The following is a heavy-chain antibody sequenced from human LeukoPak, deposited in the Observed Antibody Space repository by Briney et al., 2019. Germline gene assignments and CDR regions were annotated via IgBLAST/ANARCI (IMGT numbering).Heavy chain of an antibody. D-gene: IGHD6-13*01. CDR3: ARELAAAGPFDY. V-gene: IGHV3-30*03. Sequence: GGSLRLSCAASGFTFNMYGMHWVRQAPGKGLEWVSVISFDGNNKYYTDSVKGRFTISRDNSKNTLYLQMNSLRAEDTALYYCARELAAAGPFDYWGQGTLVTVSS. J-gene: IGHJ4*02. CDR2: ISFDGNNK. CDR1: GFTFNMYG.